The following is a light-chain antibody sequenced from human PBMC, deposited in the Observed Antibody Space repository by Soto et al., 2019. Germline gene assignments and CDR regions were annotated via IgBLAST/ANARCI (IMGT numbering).Light chain of an antibody. Sequence: DIQMTQSPSTLSASVGDRVTITCRASQNIARYMAWYQQKSGKAPKLMIYDASSLQRGVPSRFSGSGSGTEFALTSSSREPYDFANYYFQQLKDYVWKFGQGNKV. CDR3: QQLKDYVWK. J-gene: IGKJ1*01. CDR1: QNIARY. CDR2: DAS. V-gene: IGKV1-5*01.